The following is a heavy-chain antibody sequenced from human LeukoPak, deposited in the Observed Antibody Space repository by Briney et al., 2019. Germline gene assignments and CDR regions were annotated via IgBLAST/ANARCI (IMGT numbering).Heavy chain of an antibody. V-gene: IGHV3-30*02. CDR1: GFTFSNYD. CDR3: ARDPGYSSGWVFDY. Sequence: TGGSLRLSCAASGFTFSNYDMHWVRQAPGEGLDWVAFIRPDGSNKYYADSVKGRFTFSRDNSKNTLYLQMNNLRAEDTAVYFCARDPGYSSGWVFDYWGQGALVTVSS. D-gene: IGHD6-19*01. CDR2: IRPDGSNK. J-gene: IGHJ4*02.